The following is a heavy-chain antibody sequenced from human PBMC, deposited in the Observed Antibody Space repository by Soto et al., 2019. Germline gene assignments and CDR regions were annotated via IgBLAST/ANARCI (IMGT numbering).Heavy chain of an antibody. CDR2: IYYSGST. CDR1: GGSISSYY. D-gene: IGHD3-3*01. CDR3: ARESYYDFWSGYSAPTAGYYYYYMDV. Sequence: PSETLSLTCTVSGGSISSYYWSWIRQPPGKGLEWIGYIYYSGSTNYNPSLKSRVTISVDTSKNQFSLKLSSVTAADTAVYYCARESYYDFWSGYSAPTAGYYYYYMDVWGKGTTVTVSS. J-gene: IGHJ6*03. V-gene: IGHV4-59*01.